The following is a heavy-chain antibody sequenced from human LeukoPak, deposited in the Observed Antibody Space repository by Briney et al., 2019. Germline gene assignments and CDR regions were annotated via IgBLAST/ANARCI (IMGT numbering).Heavy chain of an antibody. J-gene: IGHJ4*02. V-gene: IGHV4-4*07. CDR1: GGSISSYY. CDR2: MYISGST. D-gene: IGHD3-10*01. CDR3: ATGDESFDN. Sequence: PSETLSLTCTISGGSISSYYWSWFRQAAGKGLEWIGRMYISGSTDYNPSLKSRVTLSVDKSKNQFSLNLRSVTAADTAVYYCATGDESFDNWGQGTVVTVSS.